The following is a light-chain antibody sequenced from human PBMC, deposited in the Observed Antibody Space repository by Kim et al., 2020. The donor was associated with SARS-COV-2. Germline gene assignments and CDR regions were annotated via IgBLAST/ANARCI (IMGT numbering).Light chain of an antibody. CDR2: VKTDGSH. Sequence: GAAVNLTCTLSRGHDTYDIAWHKQQPEKGTRYLMKVKTDGSHTKGDGIPDRVSGSTSGADHYLSISSLQSEDEADYYCQTWATGMVFGVGTQLTVL. CDR1: RGHDTYD. CDR3: QTWATGMV. J-gene: IGLJ3*02. V-gene: IGLV4-69*01.